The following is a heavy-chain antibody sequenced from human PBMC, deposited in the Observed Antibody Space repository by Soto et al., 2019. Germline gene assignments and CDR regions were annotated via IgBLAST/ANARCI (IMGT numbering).Heavy chain of an antibody. V-gene: IGHV5-51*01. Sequence: PGESLKISFKGSGYGFTSYWIGWVRQMPGKGLEWMGIIYPGDSDTRVSPSFQGQVTISADKSIRTAYLQWSSLKASDTAMYYCARSPYYYDSSGYYQPYHFDYWGQGTLVTVSS. CDR1: GYGFTSYW. CDR2: IYPGDSDT. CDR3: ARSPYYYDSSGYYQPYHFDY. J-gene: IGHJ4*02. D-gene: IGHD3-22*01.